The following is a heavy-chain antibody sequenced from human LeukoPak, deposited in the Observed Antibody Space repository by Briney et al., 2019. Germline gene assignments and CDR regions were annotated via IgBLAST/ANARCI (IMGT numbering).Heavy chain of an antibody. CDR2: INPNSGGT. CDR1: GYTFTDYY. D-gene: IGHD1-26*01. J-gene: IGHJ4*02. CDR3: ACNPYSGSSRFDS. Sequence: ASVKVSCKASGYTFTDYYVHWVRQAPGQGLEWMGWINPNSGGTNFAQMFQGRVTMTRDTSISSAYMDLSRLTSDDTAVYYCACNPYSGSSRFDSWGQGTLVTVSS. V-gene: IGHV1-2*02.